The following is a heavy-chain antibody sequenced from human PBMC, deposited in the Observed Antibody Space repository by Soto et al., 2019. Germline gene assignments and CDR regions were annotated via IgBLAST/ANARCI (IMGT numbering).Heavy chain of an antibody. D-gene: IGHD6-13*01. CDR1: GGSISSYY. V-gene: IGHV4-59*01. Sequence: QVQLQESGPGLVKPSETLSLTCTVSGGSISSYYWSWIRQPPGKGLEWIGYIYYSGSTNYNPSLKSRGTISVDTSKNQFSLKLSSVTAADTAVYYCAREDGAAAAGFDYWGQGTLVTVSS. CDR3: AREDGAAAAGFDY. J-gene: IGHJ4*02. CDR2: IYYSGST.